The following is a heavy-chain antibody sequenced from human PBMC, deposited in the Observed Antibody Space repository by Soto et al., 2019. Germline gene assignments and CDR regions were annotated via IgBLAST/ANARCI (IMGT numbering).Heavy chain of an antibody. CDR1: GYSFTTFA. Sequence: QVQLVQSGAEVRKPGASVKVSCKASGYSFTTFAMHWVRQAPGQRLEWMGWINGGNGDTRYSQRFQGRVTITRDTSASTGNLPLGSLGSEDTAVSYCARGAEIVRGCEHFFSGMDVWGQGTKVIVSS. D-gene: IGHD3-10*01. V-gene: IGHV1-3*01. CDR3: ARGAEIVRGCEHFFSGMDV. CDR2: INGGNGDT. J-gene: IGHJ6*02.